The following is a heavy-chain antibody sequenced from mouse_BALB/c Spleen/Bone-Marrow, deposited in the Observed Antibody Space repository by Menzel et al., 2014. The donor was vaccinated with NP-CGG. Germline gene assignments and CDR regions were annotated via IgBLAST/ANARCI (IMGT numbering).Heavy chain of an antibody. D-gene: IGHD2-1*01. J-gene: IGHJ4*01. CDR2: IYSSNGNV. V-gene: IGHV14-3*02. CDR1: GINLKDTL. Sequence: GQPPQVGGEPVKPGAPGRVFCTTFGINLKDTLIHRVRQKAEQGPEWDGRIYSSNGNVKSGPQFQAKATLTADTSSNTAYLQLSSLTSEDTAVYYCTRYGNNVNYSMDYWGQGTSVTVSS. CDR3: TRYGNNVNYSMDY.